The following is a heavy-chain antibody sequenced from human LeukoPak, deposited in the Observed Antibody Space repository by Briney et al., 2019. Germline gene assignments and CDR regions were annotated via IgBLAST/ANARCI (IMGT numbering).Heavy chain of an antibody. CDR2: ISSGSSSR. CDR1: GFTFNTFD. V-gene: IGHV3-48*01. J-gene: IGHJ4*02. CDR3: ARSVVEMATIYYFDY. Sequence: GGSLRLSCAASGFTFNTFDMTWVRQAPGKGLEWVSYISSGSSSRYYADSVKGRFTISRDNAKNTLYLQMNSLRAEDTAVYYCARSVVEMATIYYFDYWGQGTLVTVSS. D-gene: IGHD5-24*01.